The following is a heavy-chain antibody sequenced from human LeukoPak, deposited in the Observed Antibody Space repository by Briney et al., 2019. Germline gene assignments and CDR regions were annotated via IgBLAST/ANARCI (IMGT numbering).Heavy chain of an antibody. D-gene: IGHD2-2*01. CDR2: LYTGDSNT. CDR3: ARLGGSAYCVSTTCHFDY. V-gene: IGHV5-51*01. Sequence: GESLKISCQGSGYRFTSYWIGWVRQMPGKGLEWMENLYTGDSNTKYSPSFQGHVTISVDKSISPASLQWSSLKASDTAMYYCARLGGSAYCVSTTCHFDYWGQGTQVTVSS. J-gene: IGHJ4*02. CDR1: GYRFTSYW.